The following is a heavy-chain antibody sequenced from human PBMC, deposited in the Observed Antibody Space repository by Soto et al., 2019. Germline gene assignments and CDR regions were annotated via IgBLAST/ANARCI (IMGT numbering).Heavy chain of an antibody. Sequence: GGSLRLSCSCSGFTFSRYSLMWFRQAPGKGLEYVSTISSIGDNTWYAGSVKGRFTTSRDNSKNTLYLQMNSLRAEDTAVYYCAREYSSSWYNWFDPWGQGTLVTVSS. V-gene: IGHV3-64*04. CDR1: GFTFSRYS. D-gene: IGHD6-13*01. CDR2: ISSIGDNT. CDR3: AREYSSSWYNWFDP. J-gene: IGHJ5*02.